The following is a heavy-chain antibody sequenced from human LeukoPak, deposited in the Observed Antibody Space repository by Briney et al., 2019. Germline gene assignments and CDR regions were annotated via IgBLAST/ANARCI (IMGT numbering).Heavy chain of an antibody. CDR1: GFTFSSFE. J-gene: IGHJ4*02. CDR2: ITSSGSIT. CDR3: ARGARKGDDYGGYFDY. Sequence: PGGSLRLSCAASGFTFSSFEMNWVRQAPGKGLEWLSYITSSGSITHYADSVEGRFTISRDNAKNSLYLQMNSLRAEDTAVYYCARGARKGDDYGGYFDYWGQGTLVTVSS. V-gene: IGHV3-48*03. D-gene: IGHD4-23*01.